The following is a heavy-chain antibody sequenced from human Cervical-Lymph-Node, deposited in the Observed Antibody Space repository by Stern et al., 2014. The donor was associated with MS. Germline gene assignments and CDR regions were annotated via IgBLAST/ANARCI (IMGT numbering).Heavy chain of an antibody. CDR1: GGTFSSYA. V-gene: IGHV1-69*01. Sequence: QMQLVQSAAEVTKPGSSVKVSCTASGGTFSSYAISWVRQAPGQGLEWIGGIIPIFGTANSAQKIQARFTTTAAESPRTAHMAPSSLRYEDTAVDYCARGELKEGLVRGMDVWGQVTTVTVSS. CDR3: ARGELKEGLVRGMDV. CDR2: IIPIFGTA. J-gene: IGHJ6*02. D-gene: IGHD1-26*01.